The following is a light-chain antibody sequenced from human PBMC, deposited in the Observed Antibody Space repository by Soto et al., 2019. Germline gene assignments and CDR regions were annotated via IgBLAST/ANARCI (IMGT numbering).Light chain of an antibody. J-gene: IGKJ4*02. Sequence: IVLGQSVGPRSRPLMERATLSCRASQSVSNNYLAWYQQKPGQAPRLLIYGASNRATGIPDRFSGSGSGTDFTLTISRLEPEDFAVYYWQQYGSSGTFGEGTKAAIK. V-gene: IGKV3-20*01. CDR1: QSVSNNY. CDR2: GAS. CDR3: QQYGSSGT.